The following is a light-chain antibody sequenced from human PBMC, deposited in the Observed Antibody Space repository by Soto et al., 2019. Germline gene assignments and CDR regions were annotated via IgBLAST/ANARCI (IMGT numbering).Light chain of an antibody. V-gene: IGLV2-14*01. CDR2: EVS. J-gene: IGLJ2*01. CDR1: SSDIGSFDY. CDR3: TSCTTSDTLL. Sequence: QSALTQPASVSGSPGQSITISCTGSSSDIGSFDYVSWYQQFPGKAPKLIIYEVSRRPSGVPYRFSGSKSGNTASLTISGLQAEDESHYYCTSCTTSDTLLFGGGTKVTVL.